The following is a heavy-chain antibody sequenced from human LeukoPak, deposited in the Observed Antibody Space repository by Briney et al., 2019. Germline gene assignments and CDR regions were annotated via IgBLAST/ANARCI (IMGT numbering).Heavy chain of an antibody. D-gene: IGHD2-15*01. CDR2: IIPIFGTA. CDR3: ARSLGYCSGGSCPFDY. V-gene: IGHV1-69*01. CDR1: GGTFSSYA. Sequence: SVKVSCKASGGTFSSYAISWVRQAPGQGLEWMGGIIPIFGTANYAQKFQGRVTITADESTSTAYMELRSLRSDDTAVYYCARSLGYCSGGSCPFDYWGQGTLVTVSS. J-gene: IGHJ4*02.